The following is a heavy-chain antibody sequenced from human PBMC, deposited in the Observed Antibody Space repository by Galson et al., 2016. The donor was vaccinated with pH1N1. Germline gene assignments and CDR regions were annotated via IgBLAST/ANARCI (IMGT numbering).Heavy chain of an antibody. CDR3: ARIRIDNGWYDDL. Sequence: SLRLSCAASGFTFSSYVMNWVRHPPGKRLEWVSAIIGSGGSTYYADSVKGRFTISRDNSRNTLFLQMNSLRAEDTAVYYCARIRIDNGWYDDLWGQGTLVTVSS. V-gene: IGHV3-23*01. CDR2: IIGSGGST. D-gene: IGHD6-19*01. CDR1: GFTFSSYV. J-gene: IGHJ5*02.